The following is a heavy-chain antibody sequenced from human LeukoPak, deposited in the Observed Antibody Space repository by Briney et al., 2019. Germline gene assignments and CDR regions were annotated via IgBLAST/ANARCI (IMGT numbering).Heavy chain of an antibody. V-gene: IGHV1-46*01. CDR3: ARSAQTYCGGDCYTNPYYFDY. CDR1: GYTFTSYY. CDR2: INPSGGST. D-gene: IGHD2-21*02. J-gene: IGHJ4*02. Sequence: GASVKVSCKASGYTFTSYYMHWVRQAPGQGLEWMGIINPSGGSTSYAQKFQGRVTMTRDTSTSTVYMELSSLRSEDTAVYYCARSAQTYCGGDCYTNPYYFDYWGQGTLVTVSS.